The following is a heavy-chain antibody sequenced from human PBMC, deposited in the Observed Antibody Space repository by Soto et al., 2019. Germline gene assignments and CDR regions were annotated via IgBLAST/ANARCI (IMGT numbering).Heavy chain of an antibody. CDR2: VLYSGST. J-gene: IGHJ4*02. V-gene: IGHV4-39*01. D-gene: IGHD6-19*01. Sequence: QLQLQGSGPGLVKPSETLSLTCIVSGGSITRNNHYWGWIRQSPGKGLEWIGSVLYSGSTDYNPSLKSRVTLSVETSKNQCSLKMSSVTAADTALYYCARLGSSGWYQGSYFDYWGQGTLVTVSS. CDR3: ARLGSSGWYQGSYFDY. CDR1: GGSITRNNHY.